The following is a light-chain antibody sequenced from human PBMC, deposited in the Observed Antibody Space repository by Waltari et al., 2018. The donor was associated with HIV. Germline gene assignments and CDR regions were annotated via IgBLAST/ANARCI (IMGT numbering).Light chain of an antibody. CDR1: RPHHGAHP. CDR3: ATWDDSLNGWL. CDR2: TNN. V-gene: IGLV1-44*01. Sequence: QSVLPPPPSASGTPGQRAPTASSASRPHHGAHPVNEFHQPPGTAPQLRIYTNNQRPAWVPDRFSGSWSGTSASLAISGLQSEDEADYYCATWDDSLNGWLFGGGTKLTVL. J-gene: IGLJ3*02.